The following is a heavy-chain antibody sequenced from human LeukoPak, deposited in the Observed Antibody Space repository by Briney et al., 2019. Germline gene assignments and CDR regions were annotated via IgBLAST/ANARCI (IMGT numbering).Heavy chain of an antibody. CDR2: IYHSGST. V-gene: IGHV4-30-2*01. CDR1: GGSISSGGYS. Sequence: SQTLSLTCAVSGGSISSGGYSWSWIRQPPGKGLEWIGYIYHSGSTYYNPSLKSRVTISVDRSKNQFSLKLSSVTAADTAVYYCARAPRTKGWYEGVYFDYWGQGTLVTVPS. D-gene: IGHD6-19*01. CDR3: ARAPRTKGWYEGVYFDY. J-gene: IGHJ4*02.